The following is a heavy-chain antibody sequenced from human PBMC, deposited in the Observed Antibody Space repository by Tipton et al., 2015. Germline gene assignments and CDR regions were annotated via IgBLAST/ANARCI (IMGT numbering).Heavy chain of an antibody. V-gene: IGHV4-59*01. Sequence: TLSLTCTVSGGSINNYYWSWIRQPPGKGLEWIGYIYYSGSTYYNPSLKSRVTISVDTSKNQFSLKMSSVTASDTAVYYCARARGRHGGLFDSWGQGILVTVSS. CDR2: IYYSGST. J-gene: IGHJ4*02. CDR1: GGSINNYY. CDR3: ARARGRHGGLFDS. D-gene: IGHD4-23*01.